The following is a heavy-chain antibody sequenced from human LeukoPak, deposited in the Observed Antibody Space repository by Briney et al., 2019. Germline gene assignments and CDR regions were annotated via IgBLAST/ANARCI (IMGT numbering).Heavy chain of an antibody. J-gene: IGHJ6*03. V-gene: IGHV7-4-1*02. CDR1: GYTFTGYY. CDR3: ARVLGGYCSSTSCYKDYYYYMDV. D-gene: IGHD2-2*02. Sequence: ASVKVSCKASGYTFTGYYMHWVRQAPGQGLEWMGWINTNTGNPTYAQGFTGRFVFSLDTSVSTAYLQISSLKAEDTAVYYCARVLGGYCSSTSCYKDYYYYMDVWGKGTTVTVSS. CDR2: INTNTGNP.